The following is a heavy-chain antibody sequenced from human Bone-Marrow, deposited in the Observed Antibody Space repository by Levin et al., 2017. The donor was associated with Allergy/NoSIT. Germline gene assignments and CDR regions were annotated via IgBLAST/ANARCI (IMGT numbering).Heavy chain of an antibody. CDR2: ISGSGGST. J-gene: IGHJ6*02. CDR3: AKDWWGPQLTTPVYYDYGMDV. D-gene: IGHD6-6*01. Sequence: GGSLRLSCAASGFTFSSYAMSWVRQAPGKGLEWVSAISGSGGSTYYADSVKGRFTISRDNSKNTLYLQMNSLRAEDTAVYYCAKDWWGPQLTTPVYYDYGMDVWGQGTTVTVSS. CDR1: GFTFSSYA. V-gene: IGHV3-23*01.